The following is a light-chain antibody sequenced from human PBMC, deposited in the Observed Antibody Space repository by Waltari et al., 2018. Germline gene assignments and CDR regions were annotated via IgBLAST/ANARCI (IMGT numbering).Light chain of an antibody. CDR2: AAS. CDR3: QQYGSSPWM. J-gene: IGKJ1*01. Sequence: EIVLTQSPGTLSLSPGERATLSCRASQSVSSSYLAWYQQKPGQGPRLLIYAASSRATGIPDRFSGSGSGTDFTLTISRLEPEDFAVYYCQQYGSSPWMFGRGTRVEIK. V-gene: IGKV3-20*01. CDR1: QSVSSSY.